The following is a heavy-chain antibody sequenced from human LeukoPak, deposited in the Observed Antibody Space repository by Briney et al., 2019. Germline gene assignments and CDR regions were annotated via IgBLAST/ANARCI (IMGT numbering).Heavy chain of an antibody. J-gene: IGHJ6*02. CDR1: GGSISSYY. V-gene: IGHV4-59*08. Sequence: SETLSLTCTVSGGSISSYYWSWIRQPPGKGLEWIGYIHYSGNTNYNPSLKSRVTISVDTSKNQFSLKLSSVTAADTAVYYCARVGPDYSSGMDVWGQGTTVTVSS. CDR2: IHYSGNT. CDR3: ARVGPDYSSGMDV. D-gene: IGHD6-13*01.